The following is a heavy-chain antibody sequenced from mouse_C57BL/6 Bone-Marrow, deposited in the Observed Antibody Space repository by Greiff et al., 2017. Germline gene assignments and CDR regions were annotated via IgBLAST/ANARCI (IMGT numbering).Heavy chain of an antibody. CDR1: GFTFSSYA. CDR3: ERCYNGSSRWYFDV. J-gene: IGHJ1*03. CDR2: ISDGGSYT. V-gene: IGHV5-4*03. Sequence: EVKLVESGGGLVKPGGSLKLSCAASGFTFSSYAMSWVRQTPEKRLEWVATISDGGSYTYYPDNVKGRFTISRDHAKNTLYLQLSHLKSADTAMXDYERCYNGSSRWYFDVWGTGTTVTGSS. D-gene: IGHD1-1*01.